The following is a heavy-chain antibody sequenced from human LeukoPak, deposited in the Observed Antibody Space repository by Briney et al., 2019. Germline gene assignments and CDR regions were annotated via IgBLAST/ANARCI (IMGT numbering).Heavy chain of an antibody. CDR3: AVRGRLTVTGNYFDY. Sequence: ASVKVSCKASGYTFTSYGINWVRQATGQGLEWMGWMNPNSGNTGYAQKFQGRVTMTRNTSISTAYMELSSLRSEDTAVYYCAVRGRLTVTGNYFDYWGQGTLVTVSS. CDR1: GYTFTSYG. CDR2: MNPNSGNT. D-gene: IGHD4-17*01. J-gene: IGHJ4*02. V-gene: IGHV1-8*01.